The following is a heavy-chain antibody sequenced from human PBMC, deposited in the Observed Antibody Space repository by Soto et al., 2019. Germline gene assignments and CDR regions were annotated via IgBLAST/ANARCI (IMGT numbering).Heavy chain of an antibody. CDR2: IYSGGST. J-gene: IGHJ3*02. V-gene: IGHV3-53*01. Sequence: HPGGSLRLSCAASGFTVSSNYMSWVRQAPGKGLEWVSVIYSGGSTYYADSVKGRFTISRDNSKNTLYLQMNSLRAEDTAVYYCARSIYNWNDLYHAFDIWGQGTMVTVSS. D-gene: IGHD1-20*01. CDR1: GFTVSSNY. CDR3: ARSIYNWNDLYHAFDI.